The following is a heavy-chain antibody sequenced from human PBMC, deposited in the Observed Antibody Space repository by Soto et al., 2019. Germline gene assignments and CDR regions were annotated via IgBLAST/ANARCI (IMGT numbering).Heavy chain of an antibody. CDR3: ARHVRAVAARVHYYYYMDV. CDR2: IYYSGST. Sequence: SETLSLTCTVSGGSISSYYWSWIRQPPGKGLEWIGYIYYSGSTNYNPSLKSRVTISVDTSKNQFSLKLSSVTAADTAVYYCARHVRAVAARVHYYYYMDVWGKGTTVTVSS. V-gene: IGHV4-59*08. CDR1: GGSISSYY. D-gene: IGHD2-15*01. J-gene: IGHJ6*03.